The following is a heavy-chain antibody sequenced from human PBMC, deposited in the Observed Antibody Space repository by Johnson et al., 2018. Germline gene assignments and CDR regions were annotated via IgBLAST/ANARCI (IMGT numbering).Heavy chain of an antibody. CDR3: AKGYGNDVRYYGMDV. Sequence: VQLVESGGGLVQPGRSLRLSCAASGFTFDDYAMNWVRQAPGKGLEWVSGISWNSGNIGYADSGKGRFTISRDNAKNSMYLQMNSLGAEDTGLYYCAKGYGNDVRYYGMDVWGQGTTVTVSS. CDR1: GFTFDDYA. J-gene: IGHJ6*02. D-gene: IGHD1-1*01. CDR2: ISWNSGNI. V-gene: IGHV3-9*01.